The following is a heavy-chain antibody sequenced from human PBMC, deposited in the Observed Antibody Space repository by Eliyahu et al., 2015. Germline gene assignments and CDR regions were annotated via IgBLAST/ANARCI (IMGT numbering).Heavy chain of an antibody. CDR3: ARGYRGGDTKSQYFQH. CDR2: INHSGST. J-gene: IGHJ1*01. CDR1: GGSFSGYY. Sequence: QVQLQQWGAGLLKPSETLSLTCAVYGGSFSGYYWSWIRQPPGKGLEWIGEINHSGSTNYNPSLKSRVTISVDTSKNQFSLKLSSVTAADTAVYYCARGYRGGDTKSQYFQHWGQGTLVTVSS. V-gene: IGHV4-34*01. D-gene: IGHD2-21*01.